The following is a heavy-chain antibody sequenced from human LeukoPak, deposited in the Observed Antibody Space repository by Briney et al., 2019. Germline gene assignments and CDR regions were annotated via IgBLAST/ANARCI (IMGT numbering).Heavy chain of an antibody. Sequence: GGSLRLSCAHSGFTLSSNYTSWVRQAPGEGLEWVSVIYSGGDTFYADYVKGRFTIARDKYKNYLYMKINCVKDEDMAVYDSAAKVDLRSNGAYFNSWGQGTMVTVSS. CDR2: IYSGGDT. CDR3: AAKVDLRSNGAYFNS. V-gene: IGHV3-53*01. J-gene: IGHJ4*02. CDR1: GFTLSSNY. D-gene: IGHD1-26*01.